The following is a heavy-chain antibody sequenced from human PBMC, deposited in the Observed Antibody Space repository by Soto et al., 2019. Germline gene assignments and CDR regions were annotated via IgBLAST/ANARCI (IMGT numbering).Heavy chain of an antibody. D-gene: IGHD3-22*01. CDR3: TTLTDYYDSSGYYYFDY. CDR2: LKSEIDAGTT. Sequence: SVSNAWMNWVRQAPGKGLEWVGRLKSEIDAGTTDYAAPVKGRFTISRDDSKNTLYLHMISLKIEDTAVYYCTTLTDYYDSSGYYYFDYWGQGTLVTVSS. J-gene: IGHJ4*02. V-gene: IGHV3-15*07. CDR1: SVSNAW.